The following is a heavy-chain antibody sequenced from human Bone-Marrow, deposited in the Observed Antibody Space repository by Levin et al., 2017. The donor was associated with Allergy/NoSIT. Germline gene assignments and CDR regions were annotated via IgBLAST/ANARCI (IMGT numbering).Heavy chain of an antibody. D-gene: IGHD3-9*01. V-gene: IGHV3-53*01. CDR1: GFTVSSNY. CDR3: ARGFEASIDY. J-gene: IGHJ4*02. Sequence: GASVKVSCAASGFTVSSNYMSWVRQAPGKGLEWVSVIYSGGSTYYADSVKGRFTISRDNSKNTLYLQMNSLRAEDTAVYYCARGFEASIDYWGQGTLVTVSS. CDR2: IYSGGST.